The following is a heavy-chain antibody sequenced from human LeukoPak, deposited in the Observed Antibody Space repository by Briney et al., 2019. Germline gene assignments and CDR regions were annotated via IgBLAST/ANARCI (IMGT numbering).Heavy chain of an antibody. J-gene: IGHJ4*02. V-gene: IGHV4-59*01. CDR2: IYYSGST. CDR3: ARVGAPYCRSWYFSL. Sequence: SETLSLTCTVSGGSISSYYWSWIRQPPGKGLEWIGYIYYSGSTNYNPSLKSRVTISVDTSKNQFSLKLSSVTAADTAVYYCARVGAPYCRSWYFSLWGQGTLVTVSS. CDR1: GGSISSYY. D-gene: IGHD6-13*01.